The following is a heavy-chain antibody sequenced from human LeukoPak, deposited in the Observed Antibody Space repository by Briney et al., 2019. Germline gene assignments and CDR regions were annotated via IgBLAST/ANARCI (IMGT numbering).Heavy chain of an antibody. CDR3: AKDRGGGSQLGDVYDV. CDR1: GFPFDEHA. D-gene: IGHD3-10*01. Sequence: PGRSLRLSCAASGFPFDEHAMHWVRQGPGKGLEWVSGISYSSETIYYVDSVKGRFTISRDNARKSLYLQMNSLRTEDTALYYCAKDRGGGSQLGDVYDVWGQRTMVSVSA. V-gene: IGHV3-9*01. J-gene: IGHJ3*01. CDR2: ISYSSETI.